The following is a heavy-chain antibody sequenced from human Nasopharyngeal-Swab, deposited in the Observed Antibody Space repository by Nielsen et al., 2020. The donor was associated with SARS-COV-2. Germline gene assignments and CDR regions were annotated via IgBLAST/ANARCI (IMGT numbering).Heavy chain of an antibody. CDR1: GYTIAAYG. CDR3: ARDDFTSTAFDI. CDR2: INAGNGDT. J-gene: IGHJ3*02. V-gene: IGHV1-3*01. Sequence: ASVKVSCKASGYTIAAYGMYWVRQAPGQGVEWVGWINAGNGDTKYSEKFQGRLTITRDISASTAYMELSSLTSEDTAVYYCARDDFTSTAFDIWGQGTMVTVSS.